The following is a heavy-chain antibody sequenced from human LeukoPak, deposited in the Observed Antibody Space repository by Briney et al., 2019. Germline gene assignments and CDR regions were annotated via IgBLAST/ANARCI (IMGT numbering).Heavy chain of an antibody. CDR2: LRRDGSDK. Sequence: GGSLRLSCAASGFILSDFTMNWVRQAPGKGLEWVAFLRRDGSDKYYADSVKGRFTISRDNSKNTVYLQMNSLRPEDTAVYYCAKDHSQNFDYWGQGTLVTVSS. J-gene: IGHJ4*02. D-gene: IGHD5-18*01. CDR3: AKDHSQNFDY. V-gene: IGHV3-30*02. CDR1: GFILSDFT.